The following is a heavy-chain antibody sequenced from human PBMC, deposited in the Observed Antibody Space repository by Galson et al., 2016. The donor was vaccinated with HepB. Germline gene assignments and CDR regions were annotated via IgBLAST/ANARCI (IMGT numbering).Heavy chain of an antibody. V-gene: IGHV3-33*01. J-gene: IGHJ6*02. CDR1: EFTFSSYG. D-gene: IGHD6-25*01. CDR2: IWYDGSNK. CDR3: ARNLRPPGYYGMGV. Sequence: SLRLSCAASEFTFSSYGMHWVRQAPGKGLEWVAVIWYDGSNKYYADSVKGRFAISRDNSKNTLYLQMNSLRAEDTAVYYCARNLRPPGYYGMGVWGQGTTVTVSS.